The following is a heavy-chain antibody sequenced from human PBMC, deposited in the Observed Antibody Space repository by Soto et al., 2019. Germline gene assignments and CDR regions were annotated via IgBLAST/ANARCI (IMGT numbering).Heavy chain of an antibody. D-gene: IGHD2-8*01. V-gene: IGHV5-10-1*01. J-gene: IGHJ4*02. CDR2: IDPSDSRT. CDR3: ARHGSNGDFDF. CDR1: GYMFPIYH. Sequence: GESLKISCEASGYMFPIYHISWVRQMPGKGLEWVGKIDPSDSRTMYRPSSRARITISVDKSINTAYLEWGRLKASDTAMYYCARHGSNGDFDFWGQGTQVTVSS.